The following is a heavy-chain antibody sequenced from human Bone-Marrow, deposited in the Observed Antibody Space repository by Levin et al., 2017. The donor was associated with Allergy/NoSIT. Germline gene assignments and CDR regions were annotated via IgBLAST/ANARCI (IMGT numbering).Heavy chain of an antibody. Sequence: RASVKVSCKGSEYSFTSYWIGWVRQMPGKGLEWMGIIYPGDSDTRYSPSFQGQVTISADESISTAYLQWSSLKASDTAIYYCARTFLYNELLGAFDIWGQGTMVTVSS. CDR3: ARTFLYNELLGAFDI. J-gene: IGHJ3*02. CDR1: EYSFTSYW. CDR2: IYPGDSDT. V-gene: IGHV5-51*01. D-gene: IGHD6-19*01.